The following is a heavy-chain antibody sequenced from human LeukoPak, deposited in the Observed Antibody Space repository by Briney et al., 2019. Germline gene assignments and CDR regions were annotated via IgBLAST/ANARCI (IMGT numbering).Heavy chain of an antibody. J-gene: IGHJ4*02. Sequence: GGSLRLSCAASGFTFSSYAMSWVRQAPGTGLEWVSTISGSGAYTFYADSVKGRFTISRDNSKNTLYLQMNSLRDEDTAVYYCAKETGASYDYPLDYWGQGTLVTVSS. CDR2: ISGSGAYT. V-gene: IGHV3-23*01. CDR3: AKETGASYDYPLDY. CDR1: GFTFSSYA. D-gene: IGHD5-18*01.